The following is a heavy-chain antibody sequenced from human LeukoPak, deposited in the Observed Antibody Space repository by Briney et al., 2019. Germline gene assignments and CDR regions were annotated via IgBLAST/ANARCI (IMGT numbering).Heavy chain of an antibody. D-gene: IGHD6-19*01. CDR1: GFTFSTFW. V-gene: IGHV3-7*01. CDR2: IKQDGSEK. Sequence: GGSLRLSCVVSGFTFSTFWMSWVRQAPGKGLEWVANIKQDGSEKYYVDSVKGRFTISRDNAKNSLYLQVNSLRDEDTGVYYCTRGRGSSGPGDFWGQGTLVTVSS. CDR3: TRGRGSSGPGDF. J-gene: IGHJ4*02.